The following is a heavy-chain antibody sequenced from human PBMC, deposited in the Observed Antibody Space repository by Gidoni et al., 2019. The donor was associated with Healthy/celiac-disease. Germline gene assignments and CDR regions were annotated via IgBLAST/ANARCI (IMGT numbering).Heavy chain of an antibody. CDR1: GFTFSSYW. V-gene: IGHV3-74*01. D-gene: IGHD3-10*01. CDR3: ARDTMVQGVIIKHFDY. Sequence: EVQLVESGGGLVQPGGSLGLSCAASGFTFSSYWMHWVRQAPGKGLVCVSRSNRDGSSTSYADSVKGRFTISRDNAKNTLYLQMNSLRAEDTAVYYCARDTMVQGVIIKHFDYWGQGTLVTVSS. J-gene: IGHJ4*02. CDR2: SNRDGSST.